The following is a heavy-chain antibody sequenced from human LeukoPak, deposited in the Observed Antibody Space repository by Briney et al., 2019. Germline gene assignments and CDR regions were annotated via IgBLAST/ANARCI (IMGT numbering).Heavy chain of an antibody. CDR3: ARDPPTAMASGRQDY. D-gene: IGHD5-18*01. CDR1: GYTFTNYG. V-gene: IGHV1-18*01. J-gene: IGHJ4*02. CDR2: ISAYNGDT. Sequence: ASVKVSCKASGYTFTNYGFSWMRQAPGQGLEWMGWISAYNGDTLYAQNLQGRVTMTTDTSTSTAYMELRSLRSDDTAVYYCARDPPTAMASGRQDYWGQGTLVTVSP.